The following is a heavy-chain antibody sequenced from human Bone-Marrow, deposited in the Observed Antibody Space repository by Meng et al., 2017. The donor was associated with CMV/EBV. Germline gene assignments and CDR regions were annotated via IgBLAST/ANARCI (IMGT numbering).Heavy chain of an antibody. Sequence: ASVKVSCKASGYTFTSYYMHWVRQAPGQGLEWMGIINPSGGSTSYAQKFQGRVTMTRDTSTSTVYMELSSPRSEDTAVYYCARDLTRGRLSHYYYGMDVWGQGTTVTVSS. D-gene: IGHD3-16*02. V-gene: IGHV1-46*01. CDR2: INPSGGST. CDR3: ARDLTRGRLSHYYYGMDV. CDR1: GYTFTSYY. J-gene: IGHJ6*02.